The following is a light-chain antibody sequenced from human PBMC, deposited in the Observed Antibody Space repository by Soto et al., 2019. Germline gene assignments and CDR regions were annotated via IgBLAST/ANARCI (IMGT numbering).Light chain of an antibody. CDR3: QQYNSYSIT. V-gene: IGKV1-5*01. Sequence: DIQMTQSPSTLSASVGDRVTIPCRASQSISSWLAWYQQKPGKAPKLLIYDASSLESGVPSRFSGSGSGTEFTLTISSLQPDDFATYYCQQYNSYSITFGQGTRLEI. CDR2: DAS. J-gene: IGKJ5*01. CDR1: QSISSW.